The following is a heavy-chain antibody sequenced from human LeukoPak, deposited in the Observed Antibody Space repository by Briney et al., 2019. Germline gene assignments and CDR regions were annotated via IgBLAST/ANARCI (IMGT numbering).Heavy chain of an antibody. D-gene: IGHD5-18*01. CDR2: IYYSGST. CDR1: GGSISSYY. Sequence: SETLSLTCTASGGSISSYYWSWIRQPPGKGLEWIGYIYYSGSTNYNPSLKSRVTISVDTSKNQFSLKLSSVTAADTAVYYCARDEGYSYFDYWGQGTLVTVSS. CDR3: ARDEGYSYFDY. V-gene: IGHV4-59*01. J-gene: IGHJ4*02.